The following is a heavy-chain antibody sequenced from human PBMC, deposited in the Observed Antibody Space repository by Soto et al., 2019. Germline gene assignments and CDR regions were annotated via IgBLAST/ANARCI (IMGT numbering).Heavy chain of an antibody. D-gene: IGHD3-9*01. J-gene: IGHJ2*01. CDR2: IYWDDDK. CDR1: GFSLSTSGVG. Sequence: QITLKESGPTLVKPTQNLTLTCTFSGFSLSTSGVGVGWIRQPPGKALEWLALIYWDDDKRYSPSLKSRLTITKDTSKNQVVLTMTNMDPVDTATYYCAHYFAEYYDILTGYSDWYFDLWGRGTLVTVSS. V-gene: IGHV2-5*02. CDR3: AHYFAEYYDILTGYSDWYFDL.